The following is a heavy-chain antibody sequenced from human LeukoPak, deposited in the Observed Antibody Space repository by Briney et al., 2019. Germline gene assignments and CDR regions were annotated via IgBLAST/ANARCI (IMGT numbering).Heavy chain of an antibody. V-gene: IGHV6-1*01. CDR1: GDSVSSNSVT. D-gene: IGHD2-2*01. CDR3: ARRLTQYDCFDP. Sequence: SQTLSLTCAISGDSVSSNSVTWNWIRQSPSRSLEWLGRTYYRSTWYNDYAVSVRGQITVNPDTSKNQFSLHLNSVTPEDTAVYYCARRLTQYDCFDPWGQGIPVTVSS. J-gene: IGHJ5*02. CDR2: TYYRSTWYN.